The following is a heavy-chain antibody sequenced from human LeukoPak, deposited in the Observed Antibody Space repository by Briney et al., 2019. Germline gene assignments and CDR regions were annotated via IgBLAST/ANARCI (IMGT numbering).Heavy chain of an antibody. Sequence: GGSPRLSCAASGFTFSSYGMHWVRQAPGKGLEWVAVISYDGSNKYYADSVKGRFTISRDNSKNTLYLQMNSLRAEDTAVHYCAKEEYSSSWYRGYYYYYMDVWGKGTTVTVSS. D-gene: IGHD6-13*01. CDR1: GFTFSSYG. CDR2: ISYDGSNK. J-gene: IGHJ6*03. CDR3: AKEEYSSSWYRGYYYYYMDV. V-gene: IGHV3-30*18.